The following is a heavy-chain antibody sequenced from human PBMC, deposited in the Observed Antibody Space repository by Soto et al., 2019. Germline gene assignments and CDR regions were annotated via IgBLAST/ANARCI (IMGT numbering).Heavy chain of an antibody. J-gene: IGHJ4*02. V-gene: IGHV3-48*03. CDR3: ARNGYKAT. CDR2: ISKSGDTI. Sequence: PGGSLRLSCAASGFSFISYEMNWLRQPPGKGLEWVSSISKSGDTIYYAESVKGRFTISRDNAKNSLFLQMNSLRPEDTAFYFCARNGYKATWGQGTLVTVS. CDR1: GFSFISYE. D-gene: IGHD3-10*01.